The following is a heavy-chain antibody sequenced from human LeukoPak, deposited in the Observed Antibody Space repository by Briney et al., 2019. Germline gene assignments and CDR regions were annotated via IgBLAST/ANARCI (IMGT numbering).Heavy chain of an antibody. CDR3: ARREDFWYFDL. CDR1: GGSISTYY. V-gene: IGHV4-59*08. J-gene: IGHJ2*01. CDR2: IYYTGST. Sequence: SETLSLTCTVSGGSISTYYWSWVRQPPGKGLEWIGYIYYTGSTNYNPSLKSRVTFSVDTSKNHFSLKLISVTAADTAVYYCARREDFWYFDLWGRGTLVTVSS.